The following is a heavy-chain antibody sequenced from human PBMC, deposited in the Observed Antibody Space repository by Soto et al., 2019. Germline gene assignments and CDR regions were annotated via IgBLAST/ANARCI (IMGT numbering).Heavy chain of an antibody. CDR2: INHSGST. D-gene: IGHD6-6*01. Sequence: PSETLSLTCAVYGGSFSGYYWSWIRQPPGKGLEWIGEINHSGSTNYNPSLKSRVTISVDTSKNQFSLKLSSVTAADTARYYCARGPSTSSIGTFDIWGRGTMVTVS. CDR1: GGSFSGYY. CDR3: ARGPSTSSIGTFDI. V-gene: IGHV4-34*01. J-gene: IGHJ3*02.